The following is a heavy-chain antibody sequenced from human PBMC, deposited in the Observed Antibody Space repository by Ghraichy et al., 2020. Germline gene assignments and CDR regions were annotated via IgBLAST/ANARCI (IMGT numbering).Heavy chain of an antibody. D-gene: IGHD1-7*01. CDR1: GYTFTGYY. CDR2: INPNSGGT. J-gene: IGHJ4*02. V-gene: IGHV1-2*02. Sequence: ASVKVSCEASGYTFTGYYMHWVRQAPGQGLEWMGWINPNSGGTNYAQKFQGRVTMTRDTSISTAYMELSRLRSDDTAVYYCARDLPRGITGTMSYWGQGTLVTVSS. CDR3: ARDLPRGITGTMSY.